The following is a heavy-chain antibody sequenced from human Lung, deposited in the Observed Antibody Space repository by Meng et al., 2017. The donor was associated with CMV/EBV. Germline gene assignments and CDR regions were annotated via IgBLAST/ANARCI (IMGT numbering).Heavy chain of an antibody. V-gene: IGHV1-69*05. CDR1: GGTFSSYA. CDR2: IIPIFGTA. D-gene: IGHD6-19*01. Sequence: SVXVSCKASGGTFSSYAISWVRQAPGQGLEWMGGIIPIFGTANYAQKFQGRVTITTDESTSTAYMELSSLRSEDTAVYYCARGPGIAVAGLFDYWGQGTLVTFSS. CDR3: ARGPGIAVAGLFDY. J-gene: IGHJ4*02.